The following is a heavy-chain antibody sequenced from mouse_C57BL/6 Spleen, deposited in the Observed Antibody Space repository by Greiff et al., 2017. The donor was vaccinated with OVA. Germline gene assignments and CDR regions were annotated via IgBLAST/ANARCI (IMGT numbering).Heavy chain of an antibody. V-gene: IGHV1-64*01. CDR1: GYTFTSYW. Sequence: QVQLQQPGAELVKPGASVKLSCKASGYTFTSYWMHWVKQRPGQGLEWIGMIHPNSGSTNYNEKFKSKATLTVDKSSSTAYMQLSSLTSEDSAVYYCARRYYGSSYVLYWYVDVWGTGTTVTVSS. D-gene: IGHD1-1*01. CDR2: IHPNSGST. CDR3: ARRYYGSSYVLYWYVDV. J-gene: IGHJ1*03.